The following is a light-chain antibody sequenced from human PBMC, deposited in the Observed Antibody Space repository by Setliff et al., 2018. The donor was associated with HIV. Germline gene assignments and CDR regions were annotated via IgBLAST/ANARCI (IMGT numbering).Light chain of an antibody. V-gene: IGLV2-11*01. CDR2: DVS. J-gene: IGLJ3*02. CDR3: CSYAGSYNWV. Sequence: QSVLTQPRSVSGSPGQSVTISWTGTSSDVGAYNYVSWYQQHPGKAPKIMICDVSKRPSGVPDRFSASKSGNPASLTISGLQAEDEADYYCCSYAGSYNWVFGGGTK. CDR1: SSDVGAYNY.